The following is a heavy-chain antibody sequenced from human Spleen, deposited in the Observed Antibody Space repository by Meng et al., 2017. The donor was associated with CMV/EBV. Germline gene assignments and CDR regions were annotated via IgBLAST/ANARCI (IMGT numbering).Heavy chain of an antibody. CDR2: ISSSSSYI. D-gene: IGHD5-12*01. CDR3: ARAFTSGLSYAFDI. V-gene: IGHV3-21*01. J-gene: IGHJ3*02. CDR1: GFTFSNAW. Sequence: GGSLRLSCAASGFTFSNAWMSWVRQAPGKGLEWVSSISSSSSYIYYADSVKGRFTISRDNAKNSLYLQMNSLRAEDTAVYYCARAFTSGLSYAFDIWGQGTMVTVSS.